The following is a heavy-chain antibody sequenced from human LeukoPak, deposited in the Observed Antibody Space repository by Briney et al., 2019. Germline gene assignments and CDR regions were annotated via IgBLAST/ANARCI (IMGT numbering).Heavy chain of an antibody. D-gene: IGHD2-2*02. J-gene: IGHJ2*01. CDR2: IIPIFGTA. Sequence: ASVKVSCKASGGTFSSYAISWVRQAPGQELEWMGGIIPIFGTANYAQKFQGRVTITTDEPTSTAYMELSSLRSEDTAVYYCARHGVPAAIQEEAYWYFDLWGRGTLVTVSS. CDR3: ARHGVPAAIQEEAYWYFDL. CDR1: GGTFSSYA. V-gene: IGHV1-69*05.